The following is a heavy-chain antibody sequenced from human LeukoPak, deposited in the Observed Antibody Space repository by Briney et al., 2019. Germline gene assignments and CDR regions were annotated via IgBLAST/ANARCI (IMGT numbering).Heavy chain of an antibody. CDR3: AKLAAAYTSPFDY. CDR2: ISYDGSNK. CDR1: GFTFSSYG. J-gene: IGHJ4*02. D-gene: IGHD6-13*01. V-gene: IGHV3-30*18. Sequence: GRSLRLSCAASGFTFSSYGMHWVRQAPGKGLEWVAVISYDGSNKYYADSVKGRFTISRDNSKNTLYLQMNSLRAEDTAVYYCAKLAAAYTSPFDYWGQGTLVTVSS.